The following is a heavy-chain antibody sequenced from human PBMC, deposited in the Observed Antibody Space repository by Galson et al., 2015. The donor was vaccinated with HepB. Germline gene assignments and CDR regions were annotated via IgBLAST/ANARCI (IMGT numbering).Heavy chain of an antibody. CDR1: GGSFSGYY. Sequence: ETLSLTCAVYGGSFSGYYWSWIRQPPGKGLEWIGEINHSGSTNYNPSLKSRVTISVDTSKNQFSLKLSSVTAADTAVYYCARTENYDSRSFYFDYWGQGTLVTVSS. CDR3: ARTENYDSRSFYFDY. J-gene: IGHJ4*02. CDR2: INHSGST. V-gene: IGHV4-34*01. D-gene: IGHD3-22*01.